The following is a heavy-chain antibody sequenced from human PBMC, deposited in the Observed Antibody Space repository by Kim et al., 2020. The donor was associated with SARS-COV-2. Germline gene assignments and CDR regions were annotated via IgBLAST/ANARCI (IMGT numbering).Heavy chain of an antibody. J-gene: IGHJ4*02. CDR2: IYYSGST. CDR1: GGSISSYY. V-gene: IGHV4-59*01. D-gene: IGHD5-12*01. CDR3: ARDDSGYGEGGLGFDY. Sequence: SETLSLTCTVSGGSISSYYWSWIRQPPGKGLEWIGYIYYSGSTNYNPSLKSRVAISVDTSKNQFSLKLSSVTAADTAVYYCARDDSGYGEGGLGFDYWGQGTLVTVSS.